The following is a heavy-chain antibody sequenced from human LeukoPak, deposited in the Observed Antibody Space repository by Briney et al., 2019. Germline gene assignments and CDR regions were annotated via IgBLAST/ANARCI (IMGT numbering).Heavy chain of an antibody. V-gene: IGHV4-31*03. D-gene: IGHD3-10*01. J-gene: IGHJ4*02. CDR3: ARDLSGVISY. CDR2: IYYSGST. Sequence: SETLSLTCTVSGASISSGGYYCSWIRQHPGKGLEWLGYIYYSGSTYYNPSLKSRVNISLDTSKNQFSLKLSSVTAADTALYYCARDLSGVISYWGQGTLVTVSS. CDR1: GASISSGGYY.